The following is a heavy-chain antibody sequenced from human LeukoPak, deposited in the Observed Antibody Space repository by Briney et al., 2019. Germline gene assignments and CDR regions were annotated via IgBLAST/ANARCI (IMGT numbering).Heavy chain of an antibody. CDR1: GFTFSRYG. CDR2: IRYDESDK. V-gene: IGHV3-30*02. J-gene: IGHJ4*02. CDR3: VTYYYASGNYYNYIYY. D-gene: IGHD3-10*01. Sequence: PGGSLRLSCAASGFTFSRYGMHWVRQAPGKGLEWVAFIRYDESDKKYKDSVKGRFTVSKDNSKNTVSLQMHSLRVEDTAVYFCVTYYYASGNYYNYIYYWGQGALVTVSS.